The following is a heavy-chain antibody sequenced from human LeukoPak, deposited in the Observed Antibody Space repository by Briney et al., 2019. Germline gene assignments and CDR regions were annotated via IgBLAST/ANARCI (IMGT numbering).Heavy chain of an antibody. J-gene: IGHJ4*02. V-gene: IGHV1-24*01. CDR3: AAPGQCYLLDY. CDR2: FDPEASES. CDR1: VYSLTELS. D-gene: IGHD2-15*01. Sequence: ASVKASCKVSVYSLTELSMHWVRQAPGKGLEGMGGFDPEASESIYAQKFQGRVTMTEETTTDKAYMELSSLRADDTAVYYCAAPGQCYLLDYWGQGTLVTVSS.